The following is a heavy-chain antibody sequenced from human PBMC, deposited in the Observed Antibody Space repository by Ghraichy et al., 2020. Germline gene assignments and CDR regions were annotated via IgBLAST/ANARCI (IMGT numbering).Heavy chain of an antibody. J-gene: IGHJ5*02. D-gene: IGHD3-16*01. CDR1: GFTFSNAW. CDR2: IQSKTNGGTT. CDR3: TTDRFGGFDP. V-gene: IGHV3-15*01. Sequence: GSLRLSCAASGFTFSNAWMSWVRQAPGKGLEWVGRIQSKTNGGTTDYAAPVKGRFTISRDDSKNTLYLQMNSLKTEDTAVYYCTTDRFGGFDPWGQGTLVTVSS.